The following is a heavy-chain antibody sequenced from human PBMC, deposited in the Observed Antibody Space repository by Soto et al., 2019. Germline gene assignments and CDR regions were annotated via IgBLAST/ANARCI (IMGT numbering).Heavy chain of an antibody. Sequence: QVQLVQSGAELWKPGSSVRVSCKASGGSFNRHSISWVRQAPGQGSEWMGGIIPSVGTANHAQKCQGSVTIIADESTSTVYMELSSLRSDDTAIYYCARGWGYDSTDYYYAYWGQGTLVIVSS. J-gene: IGHJ4*02. CDR1: GGSFNRHS. V-gene: IGHV1-69*01. D-gene: IGHD3-22*01. CDR2: IIPSVGTA. CDR3: ARGWGYDSTDYYYAY.